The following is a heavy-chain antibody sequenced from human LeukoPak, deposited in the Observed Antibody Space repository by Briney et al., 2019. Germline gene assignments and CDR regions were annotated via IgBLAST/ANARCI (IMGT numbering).Heavy chain of an antibody. CDR3: ARGSGWYFY. CDR2: IYYSGST. V-gene: IGHV4-59*01. D-gene: IGHD6-19*01. CDR1: GGSISSYY. J-gene: IGHJ4*02. Sequence: PSETLSLTCTVSGGSISSYYWSWLRQPPGKGLEWIGYIYYSGSTNYNPSLKSRVTISVDTSKNQFSLKLSSVTAADTAVYYCARGSGWYFYWGQGTLVTVSS.